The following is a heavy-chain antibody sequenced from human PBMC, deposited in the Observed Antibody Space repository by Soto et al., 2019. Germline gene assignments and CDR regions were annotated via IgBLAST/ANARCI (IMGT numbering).Heavy chain of an antibody. CDR2: IYPGDSDT. J-gene: IGHJ5*02. CDR1: GYSFTSYW. V-gene: IGHV5-51*01. CDR3: ARWGVDTAMNYNWFDP. Sequence: GESLKISCKGSGYSFTSYWIGWVRQMPGKGLEWMGIIYPGDSDTRYSPSFQGQVTISADKSISTAYLQWSSLKASDTAMYYCARWGVDTAMNYNWFDPWGQGTLVTVSS. D-gene: IGHD5-18*01.